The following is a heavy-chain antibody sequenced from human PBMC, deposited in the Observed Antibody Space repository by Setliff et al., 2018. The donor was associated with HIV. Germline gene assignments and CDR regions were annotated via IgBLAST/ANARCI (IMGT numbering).Heavy chain of an antibody. D-gene: IGHD1-26*01. CDR3: ARHRDGGTYPLDY. CDR2: ISPSGDRT. Sequence: ASVKVSCKASGYTFTSYGISWVRQAPGQGLEWMGIISPSGDRTTYAQRFRGRVTMTSDTSTGTVYMELSSLRSEDTAVYYCARHRDGGTYPLDYWGQGTLVTVSS. CDR1: GYTFTSYG. J-gene: IGHJ4*02. V-gene: IGHV1-46*01.